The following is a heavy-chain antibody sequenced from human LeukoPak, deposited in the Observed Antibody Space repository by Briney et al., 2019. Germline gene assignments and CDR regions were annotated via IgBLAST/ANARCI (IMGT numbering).Heavy chain of an antibody. V-gene: IGHV4-34*01. CDR2: INHSGST. Sequence: SETLSLTCAVYGGSFSGYYWSWIRQPPGKGLEWIGEINHSGSTNYNPSLKSRVTTSVDTSKNQFSLRVTSVTAADTAVYFCARGPYSYDSSGAFDIWGQGTMVTVSS. CDR3: ARGPYSYDSSGAFDI. D-gene: IGHD3-22*01. J-gene: IGHJ3*02. CDR1: GGSFSGYY.